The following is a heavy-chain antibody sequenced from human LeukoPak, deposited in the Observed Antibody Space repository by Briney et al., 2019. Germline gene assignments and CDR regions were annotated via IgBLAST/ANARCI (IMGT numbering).Heavy chain of an antibody. CDR2: IYYSGST. CDR1: GGSISSYY. J-gene: IGHJ4*02. Sequence: SETLSLTCTVSGGSISSYYWSWIRQPPGKGLEWIGYIYYSGSTNYNPSLKSRVTISVDTSKNQFSLNLSSVTAADTAVYYCARLITAFQAFDSWGQGTLVTVSS. D-gene: IGHD3-16*01. CDR3: ARLITAFQAFDS. V-gene: IGHV4-59*08.